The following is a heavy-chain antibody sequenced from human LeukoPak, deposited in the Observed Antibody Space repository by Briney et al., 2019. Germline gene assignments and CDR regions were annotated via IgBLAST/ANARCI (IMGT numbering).Heavy chain of an antibody. D-gene: IGHD6-13*01. CDR2: IRESGGST. V-gene: IGHV3-23*01. J-gene: IGHJ4*02. CDR1: GFTFSSYA. CDR3: AKTKPYGTTWYGGID. Sequence: PGGSLRLSCVASGFTFSSYAMSWVRQVPGKGLEWVSAIRESGGSTHYADSVKGRFTISRDNSKNTLYLQMNSLRAEDTAVYYCAKTKPYGTTWYGGIDWGQGALVTVSS.